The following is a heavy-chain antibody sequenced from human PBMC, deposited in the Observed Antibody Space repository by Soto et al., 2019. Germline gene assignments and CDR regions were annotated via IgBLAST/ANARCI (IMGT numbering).Heavy chain of an antibody. CDR3: ARVGDYYYYGMDV. J-gene: IGHJ6*02. D-gene: IGHD3-10*01. V-gene: IGHV4-31*03. CDR1: GGSISSGGYY. Sequence: PSETLSLTCTVSGGSISSGGYYWSWIRQHPGKGLEWIGYIYYSGSTYYNPSLKSRVTISVDTSKNQFSLKLSSVTAADTAVYYGARVGDYYYYGMDVWGQGTTVTGS. CDR2: IYYSGST.